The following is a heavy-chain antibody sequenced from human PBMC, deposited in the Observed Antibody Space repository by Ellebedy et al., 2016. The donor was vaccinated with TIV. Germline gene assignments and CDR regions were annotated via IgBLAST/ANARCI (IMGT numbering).Heavy chain of an antibody. CDR1: GFTFRSYW. CDR3: VTGMDV. V-gene: IGHV3-7*01. CDR2: IKQDGGVK. Sequence: GESLKISCAASGFTFRSYWMTWVRQAPGKGLEWVANIKQDGGVKNYVDSVKGRFTISRDNAKSSLWLQMNTLRVEDTAVYYCVTGMDVWGQGTTVTVSS. J-gene: IGHJ6*02.